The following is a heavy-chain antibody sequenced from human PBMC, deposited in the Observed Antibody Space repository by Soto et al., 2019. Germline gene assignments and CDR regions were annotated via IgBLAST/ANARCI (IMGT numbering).Heavy chain of an antibody. CDR3: ITDSFPSIGNSGGY. V-gene: IGHV3-15*01. CDR1: GFTFSNAW. Sequence: GGSLRLSCAASGFTFSNAWMSWVRQAPGKGLEWVGRIKSKTDGGTTDYAAPVKGRFTISRDDSKNTLYLQMNSLKTEDTAVYYCITDSFPSIGNSGGYWGQGTLVPVAS. J-gene: IGHJ4*02. D-gene: IGHD1-7*01. CDR2: IKSKTDGGTT.